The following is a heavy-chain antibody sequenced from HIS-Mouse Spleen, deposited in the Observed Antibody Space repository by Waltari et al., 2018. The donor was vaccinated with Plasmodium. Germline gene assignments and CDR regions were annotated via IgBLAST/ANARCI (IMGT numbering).Heavy chain of an antibody. Sequence: QVQLQESGPGLVTPSQTLSLTCTVSGGSISSGGYYWSWSRQHPGQGLEWIGYIYYSGSTYYNPSLKSRVTISVDTSKNQFSLKLSSVTAADTAVYYCARSIAATVTFYFDYWGQGTLVTVSS. J-gene: IGHJ4*02. CDR2: IYYSGST. CDR1: GGSISSGGYY. V-gene: IGHV4-31*03. CDR3: ARSIAATVTFYFDY. D-gene: IGHD6-13*01.